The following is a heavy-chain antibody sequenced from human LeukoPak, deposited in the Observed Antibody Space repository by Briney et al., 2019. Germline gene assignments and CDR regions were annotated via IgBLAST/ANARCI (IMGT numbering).Heavy chain of an antibody. D-gene: IGHD3-3*01. V-gene: IGHV3-21*01. J-gene: IGHJ3*02. CDR2: ISSSSSYI. CDR1: GFTFSSYS. CDR3: ARDSKNYDFWSGYSNDAFDI. Sequence: PGGSLRLSCAASGFTFSSYSMNWVRQAPGKGLEWVSSISSSSSYICYADSVKGRFTISRDNAKNSLYLQMNSLRAEDTAVYYCARDSKNYDFWSGYSNDAFDIWGQGTMVTVSS.